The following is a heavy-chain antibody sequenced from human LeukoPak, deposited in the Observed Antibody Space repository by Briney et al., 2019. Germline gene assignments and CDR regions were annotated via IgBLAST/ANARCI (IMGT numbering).Heavy chain of an antibody. CDR3: AKTNLRFLEWLSPD. J-gene: IGHJ4*02. V-gene: IGHV3-30*18. CDR1: GFTFSSYG. D-gene: IGHD3-3*01. CDR2: ISYDGSNK. Sequence: PGGSLRLSCAASGFTFSSYGMHWVRQAPGKGLEWVAVISYDGSNKYYADSVKGRFTISRDNSKNTLYLQMNSLRAEDTAVYYCAKTNLRFLEWLSPDWGQGTLVTVFS.